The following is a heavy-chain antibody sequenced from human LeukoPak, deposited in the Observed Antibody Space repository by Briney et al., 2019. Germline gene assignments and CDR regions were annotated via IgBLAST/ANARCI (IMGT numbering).Heavy chain of an antibody. CDR3: ARAPDRIRFDP. CDR1: GGSLRADF. CDR2: IHPGGST. Sequence: SETLSLTCAVYGGSLRADFWSWIRQPPGKGLEWIGDIHPGGSTKYNPSLESRVTISVDTSKNQFSLRLTSVSAADTAVYYCARAPDRIRFDPWGQGALVTVSS. J-gene: IGHJ5*02. D-gene: IGHD1-14*01. V-gene: IGHV4-34*01.